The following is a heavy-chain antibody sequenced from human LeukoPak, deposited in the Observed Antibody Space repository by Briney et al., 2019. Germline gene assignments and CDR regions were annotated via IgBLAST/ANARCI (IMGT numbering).Heavy chain of an antibody. CDR3: ARDVDTAMVKSYWYFDL. Sequence: ASVKVSCKASGGTFSSYAISWVRQAPGQGLEWMGRIIPIFGIANYAQKSQGRVTITADKSTSTAYMELSSLRSEDTAVYYCARDVDTAMVKSYWYFDLWGRGTLVTVSS. CDR2: IIPIFGIA. CDR1: GGTFSSYA. V-gene: IGHV1-69*04. J-gene: IGHJ2*01. D-gene: IGHD5-18*01.